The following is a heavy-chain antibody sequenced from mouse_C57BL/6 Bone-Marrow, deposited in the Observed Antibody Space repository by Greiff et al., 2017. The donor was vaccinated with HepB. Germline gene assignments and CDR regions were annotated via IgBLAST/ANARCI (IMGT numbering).Heavy chain of an antibody. CDR1: GYTFTDYN. CDR3: ARCYDGYYFDY. Sequence: VQLQQSGPELVKPGASVKIPCKASGYTFTDYNMDWVKQSHGKSLEWIGDINPNNGGTIYNQKFKGKATLTVDKSSSTAYMELRSLTSEDTAVYYCARCYDGYYFDYWGQGTTLTVSS. V-gene: IGHV1-18*01. J-gene: IGHJ2*01. CDR2: INPNNGGT. D-gene: IGHD2-3*01.